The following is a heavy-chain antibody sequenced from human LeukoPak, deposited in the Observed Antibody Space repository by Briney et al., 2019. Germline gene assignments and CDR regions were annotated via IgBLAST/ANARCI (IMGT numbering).Heavy chain of an antibody. Sequence: GGSLRLSCVASGFTLDGQNMNWVRQAPGKGLEWVSYSGNGILTHAASVRGRFTISRDNAKNSIYLQMSSLRVEDTGVYYCARDRNWGFDYWGQGTLVTVSS. CDR3: ARDRNWGFDY. D-gene: IGHD7-27*01. V-gene: IGHV3-48*01. J-gene: IGHJ4*02. CDR1: GFTLDGQN. CDR2: SGNGIL.